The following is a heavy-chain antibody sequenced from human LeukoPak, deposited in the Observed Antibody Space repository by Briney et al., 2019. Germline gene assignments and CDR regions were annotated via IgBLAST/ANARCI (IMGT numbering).Heavy chain of an antibody. Sequence: GGSLRLSCAASGFTFSSYSMNWVRQAPGKGLEWVSFIRSSSSYIYYADSVKGRFTISRDNAKNSLYLQMNSLRAEDTAVYYCAKDSCGGDCYSFDYWGQGTLVTVSS. CDR2: IRSSSSYI. CDR1: GFTFSSYS. V-gene: IGHV3-21*01. D-gene: IGHD2-21*02. CDR3: AKDSCGGDCYSFDY. J-gene: IGHJ4*02.